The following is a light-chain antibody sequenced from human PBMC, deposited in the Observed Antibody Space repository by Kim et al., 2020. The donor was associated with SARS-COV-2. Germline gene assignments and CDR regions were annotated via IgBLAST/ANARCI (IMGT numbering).Light chain of an antibody. CDR3: QQSYSTPPS. CDR2: AAS. Sequence: SASVGDRVTITCRARQSISSYLNWYQQKPGKAPKLLIYAASSLHSGVPSRFSGSGSGTDFTLTISSLQPEDFATYYCQQSYSTPPSFGQGTKLEI. V-gene: IGKV1-39*01. J-gene: IGKJ2*03. CDR1: QSISSY.